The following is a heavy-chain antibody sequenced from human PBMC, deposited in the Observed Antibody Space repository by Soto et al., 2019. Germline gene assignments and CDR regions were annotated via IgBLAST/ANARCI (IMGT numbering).Heavy chain of an antibody. D-gene: IGHD4-17*01. J-gene: IGHJ4*02. V-gene: IGHV3-11*01. Sequence: GGSLRLSCAASGFTFSDYYIHWIRRAPGKGLEWISYISGNGEIIQYAASARGRFTNSRDNAGNSVYLEMDSLRAEDTALYYCARDVDADFRTDFDYWGRGTLVTVSS. CDR2: ISGNGEII. CDR3: ARDVDADFRTDFDY. CDR1: GFTFSDYY.